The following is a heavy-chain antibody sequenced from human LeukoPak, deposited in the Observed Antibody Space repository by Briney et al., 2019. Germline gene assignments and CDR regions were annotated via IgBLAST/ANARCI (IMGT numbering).Heavy chain of an antibody. Sequence: GASVTVSCKASGYTFTGYYMHWVRQAPGQGLEWMGWINPNSGGTNYAQKFQGWVTMTRDTSISTAYMELSRLRSDDTAVYYCARDTPSSGYYSGPPPRYGMDVWGQGTTVTVS. D-gene: IGHD3-22*01. CDR3: ARDTPSSGYYSGPPPRYGMDV. CDR2: INPNSGGT. J-gene: IGHJ6*02. CDR1: GYTFTGYY. V-gene: IGHV1-2*04.